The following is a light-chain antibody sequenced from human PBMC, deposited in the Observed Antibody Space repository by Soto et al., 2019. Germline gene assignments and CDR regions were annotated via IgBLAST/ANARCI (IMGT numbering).Light chain of an antibody. Sequence: DIVLTQSPATLSLSPGERATISCRASQGVSNYLAWYQQKPGKAPRLLIFDASNRATGIPARFSGSGFGTDFTLTISSLEPEDFAAYYCQQRSNLPLTFGGGTKVEIK. CDR2: DAS. CDR3: QQRSNLPLT. J-gene: IGKJ4*01. CDR1: QGVSNY. V-gene: IGKV3-11*01.